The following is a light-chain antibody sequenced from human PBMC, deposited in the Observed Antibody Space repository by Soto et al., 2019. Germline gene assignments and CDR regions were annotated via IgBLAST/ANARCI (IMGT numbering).Light chain of an antibody. J-gene: IGKJ3*01. Sequence: EIVLTQSPGTLSLSPGERATLSCKASQSVSSSYLAWYQQKPGQAPRLLIYAASSRATGIPDRFSGSGSGTDFTLTISRLEPEDFAVYYCQQYGSSIITFGPGTKVDIK. CDR2: AAS. CDR1: QSVSSSY. V-gene: IGKV3-20*01. CDR3: QQYGSSIIT.